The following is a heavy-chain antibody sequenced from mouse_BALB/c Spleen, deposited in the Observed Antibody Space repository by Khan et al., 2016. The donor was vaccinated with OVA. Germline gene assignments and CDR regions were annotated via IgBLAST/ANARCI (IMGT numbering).Heavy chain of an antibody. Sequence: QVRLLQSGPELMKPGASVKISCKATGYTFSSYWIEWVKQMPGHGLEWIGEILTGSGSTNYNEKFKGQAAFTADTSSNTAYMQLSSLTSEDSAVYYCARSYYGSSTGYYFDYWGQGTTLTVSS. CDR1: GYTFSSYW. CDR3: ARSYYGSSTGYYFDY. CDR2: ILTGSGST. J-gene: IGHJ2*01. V-gene: IGHV1-9*01. D-gene: IGHD1-1*01.